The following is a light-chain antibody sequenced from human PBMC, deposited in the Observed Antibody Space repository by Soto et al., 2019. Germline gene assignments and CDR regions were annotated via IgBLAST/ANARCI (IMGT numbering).Light chain of an antibody. V-gene: IGKV1-5*03. J-gene: IGKJ1*01. Sequence: DIQMTQSPSTLSASVGDRVTITCRASQNINRWLAWYQQKPGQVPKLLIYKASNLESGVPSRFSGSGSETELTLTISRLEPDDTASYYWQEFDSWTFGQGTKVEI. CDR3: QEFDSWT. CDR1: QNINRW. CDR2: KAS.